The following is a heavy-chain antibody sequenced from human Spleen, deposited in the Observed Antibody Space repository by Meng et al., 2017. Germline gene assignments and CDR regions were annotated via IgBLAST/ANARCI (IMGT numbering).Heavy chain of an antibody. J-gene: IGHJ2*01. CDR1: GYTFGSYG. CDR2: ISGYNGNT. Sequence: QVHLLQSGPEVKKPGASVRVSCKASGYTFGSYGICWVRQAPGQGLEWLGWISGYNGNTHYAQKLQGRVTMTTDTSTSTVYMELRSLRSEDTAVYYCAKEYRGTGYFDLWGRGTLVTVSS. CDR3: AKEYRGTGYFDL. D-gene: IGHD3-10*01. V-gene: IGHV1-18*01.